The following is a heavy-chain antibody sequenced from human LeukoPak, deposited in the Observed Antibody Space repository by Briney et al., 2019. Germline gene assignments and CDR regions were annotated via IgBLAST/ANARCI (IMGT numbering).Heavy chain of an antibody. J-gene: IGHJ5*02. D-gene: IGHD1-26*01. CDR2: INNSGST. V-gene: IGHV4-34*01. Sequence: SETLSLTCAVYGGSFSGYYWSWIRQPPGKGLEWIGEINNSGSTNYNPSLKSRVTISVDTSKNQFSLKLSSVTAADTAVYYCAREQWEPRGTWGQGTLVTVSS. CDR3: AREQWEPRGT. CDR1: GGSFSGYY.